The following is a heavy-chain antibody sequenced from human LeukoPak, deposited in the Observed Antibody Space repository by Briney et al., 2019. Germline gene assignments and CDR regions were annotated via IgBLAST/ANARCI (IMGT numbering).Heavy chain of an antibody. CDR3: ARHSYYYDGSGTTLYYFDY. CDR2: IYYSGST. V-gene: IGHV4-59*08. D-gene: IGHD3-22*01. J-gene: IGHJ4*02. CDR1: GGSISSYY. Sequence: SETLSLTCTVSGGSISSYYWSWIRQPPGKGLEWIGYIYYSGSTNYNPSLKSRVTISVDTSKNQFSLKLSSVTAADTAVYYCARHSYYYDGSGTTLYYFDYWGQGTLVTVSS.